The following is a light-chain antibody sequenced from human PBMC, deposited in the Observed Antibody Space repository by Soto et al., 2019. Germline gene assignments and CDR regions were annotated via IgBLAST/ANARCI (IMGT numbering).Light chain of an antibody. CDR2: EVS. Sequence: QSALTQPPSASGSPGQSVTISCTGTSSDVGGYNYVSWYQQHPGKAPKLMIYEVSKRPSGVPDRFSGSKSGNTASLTVSGLQPEDEAEYYCSSYSGSKKSVFGPGTNVTVL. CDR1: SSDVGGYNY. J-gene: IGLJ1*01. CDR3: SSYSGSKKSV. V-gene: IGLV2-8*01.